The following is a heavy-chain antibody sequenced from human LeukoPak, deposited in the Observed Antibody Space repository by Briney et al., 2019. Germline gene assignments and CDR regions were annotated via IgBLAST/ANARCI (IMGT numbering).Heavy chain of an antibody. V-gene: IGHV1-18*01. J-gene: IGHJ6*03. CDR1: GYTFTSYG. CDR3: ARVTALYYYMDV. CDR2: ISTYKGNT. Sequence: ASVKVSCKASGYTFTSYGISWVRQAPGQGLEWMGWISTYKGNTNYAQKLQGRVTMTTDTSTSTVYMELRSLRSDDTAVYYCARVTALYYYMDVWGKGTTVTVSS.